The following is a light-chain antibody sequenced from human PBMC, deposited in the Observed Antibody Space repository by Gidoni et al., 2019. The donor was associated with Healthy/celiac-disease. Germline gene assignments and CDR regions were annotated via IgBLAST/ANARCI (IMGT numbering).Light chain of an antibody. CDR2: DVS. CDR1: SSDVGSYKY. V-gene: IGLV2-14*03. Sequence: QSALPQPASVSGSPGQSITVSCTGTSSDVGSYKYVSWYQQHPGKAPKLMIYDVSNRPSGVSYRFSGSKSGNTASLTISGLQAEDEADYYCSSYTSTTARLFGGGTKLTVL. CDR3: SSYTSTTARL. J-gene: IGLJ2*01.